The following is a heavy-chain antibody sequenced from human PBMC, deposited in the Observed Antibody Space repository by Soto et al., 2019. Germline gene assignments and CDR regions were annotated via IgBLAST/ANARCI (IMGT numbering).Heavy chain of an antibody. CDR3: ARSSSVVVPAATYYFDY. Sequence: QVQLQQWGAGLLKPSETLSLTCAVYGGSFSGYYWSWIRQPPGKGLEWIGEINHSGSTNYNPSLKSRVTISVDTSKNQFSLKLSSVTAADTAVYYCARSSSVVVPAATYYFDYWGQGTLVTVSS. V-gene: IGHV4-34*01. J-gene: IGHJ4*02. CDR1: GGSFSGYY. D-gene: IGHD2-2*01. CDR2: INHSGST.